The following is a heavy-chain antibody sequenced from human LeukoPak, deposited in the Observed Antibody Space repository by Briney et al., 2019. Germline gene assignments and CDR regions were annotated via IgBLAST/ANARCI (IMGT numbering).Heavy chain of an antibody. CDR3: SRGGGYGDY. CDR1: GASITSFY. V-gene: IGHV4-4*07. J-gene: IGHJ4*02. Sequence: SETLSLTCTVSGASITSFYYNWIRQSAGKGLGWIGRIHTNGGTDYRPSLNSRVTMSVDTSKKQISLKLTSVTAADTAVYFCSRGGGYGDYWGQGILVTVSS. CDR2: IHTNGGT. D-gene: IGHD5-12*01.